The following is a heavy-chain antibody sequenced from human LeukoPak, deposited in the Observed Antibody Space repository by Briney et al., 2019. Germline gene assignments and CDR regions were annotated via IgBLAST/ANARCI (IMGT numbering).Heavy chain of an antibody. D-gene: IGHD5-18*01. CDR3: AFSQGGYSYSFFDY. CDR2: INHSGST. V-gene: IGHV4-39*01. Sequence: PSETLSLTCTVSGGSISSGSYYWSWIRQPPGKGLEWIGEINHSGSTNYNPSLKSRVTISVDTSKNQFSLKLSSVTAADTAVYYCAFSQGGYSYSFFDYWGQGTLVTVSS. J-gene: IGHJ4*02. CDR1: GGSISSGSYY.